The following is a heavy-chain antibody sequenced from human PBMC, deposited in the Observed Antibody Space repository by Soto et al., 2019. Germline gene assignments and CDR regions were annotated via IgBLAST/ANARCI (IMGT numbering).Heavy chain of an antibody. CDR3: ATNYYGSGSYSYDY. CDR1: GGSISSGGYY. CDR2: IYYSGST. J-gene: IGHJ4*02. Sequence: SETLCLTCTVSGGSISSGGYYGSWIRQHPGKGLEWIGYIYYSGSTYYNPSLKSRVTISVDTSKNQFSLRLSSVTAADTAVYYCATNYYGSGSYSYDYWGQGTLVTVSS. V-gene: IGHV4-31*03. D-gene: IGHD3-10*01.